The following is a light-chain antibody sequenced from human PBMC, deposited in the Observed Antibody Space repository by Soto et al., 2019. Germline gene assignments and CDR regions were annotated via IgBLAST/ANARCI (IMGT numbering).Light chain of an antibody. J-gene: IGKJ4*01. Sequence: DIQMTQSPSSACASVGDGVNITCQASHSVSRWLAWYQQKPGKAPKLLISAASSLQSGVPSRFSGSGSGTDFTLTINGLQPEDFSSYYCQQTMTFPFTFGGGTKVESK. CDR3: QQTMTFPFT. V-gene: IGKV1D-12*01. CDR2: AAS. CDR1: HSVSRW.